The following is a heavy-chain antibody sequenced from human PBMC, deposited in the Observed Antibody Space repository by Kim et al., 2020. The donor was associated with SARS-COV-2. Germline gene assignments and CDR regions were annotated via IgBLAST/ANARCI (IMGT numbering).Heavy chain of an antibody. J-gene: IGHJ3*02. CDR2: TYYRSKWYN. Sequence: SQTLSLTCAISGDSVSSNITAWNWIRLSPSRGLEWLGRTYYRSKWYNDYAVSVKSRVTINPDTSKNQFSLQLNSVNPEDTAVYYCVRGRRGDYSTSRGAFDIWDRGTMVTVSS. V-gene: IGHV6-1*01. CDR3: VRGRRGDYSTSRGAFDI. CDR1: GDSVSSNITA. D-gene: IGHD6-6*01.